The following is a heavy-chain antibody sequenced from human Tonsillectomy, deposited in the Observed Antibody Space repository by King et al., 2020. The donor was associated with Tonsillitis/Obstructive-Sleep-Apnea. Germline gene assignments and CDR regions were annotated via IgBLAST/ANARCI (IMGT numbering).Heavy chain of an antibody. D-gene: IGHD2-15*01. CDR3: ARDPLDCSGGSCYSY. V-gene: IGHV3-21*01. CDR2: ISRSSSYI. Sequence: QLVQSGGGLVKPGGSLRLSCAASGFTFSSYSMNWVRQAPGKWLEWVSSISRSSSYIYYADSVKGRFTISSDNAKNSLYLQMNSLRAEDTAVYYCARDPLDCSGGSCYSYWGQGTLVTVSS. CDR1: GFTFSSYS. J-gene: IGHJ4*02.